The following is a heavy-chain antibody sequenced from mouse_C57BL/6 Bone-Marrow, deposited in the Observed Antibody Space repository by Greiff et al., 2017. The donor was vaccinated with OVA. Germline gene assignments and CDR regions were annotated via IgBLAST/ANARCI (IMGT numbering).Heavy chain of an antibody. CDR3: ARLGFYYAMDY. CDR2: ISSGGSYT. D-gene: IGHD3-1*01. V-gene: IGHV5-6*01. CDR1: GFPFSSSG. Sequence: EVPVVESGGALVKPGGSLKLSCSASGFPFSSSGMSLVRHTPYQMLAWVATISSGGSYTSYPDSVKGRFTISRDNAKNTLYLQMSSLKSEDTAMYYCARLGFYYAMDYWGQGTSVTVSS. J-gene: IGHJ4*01.